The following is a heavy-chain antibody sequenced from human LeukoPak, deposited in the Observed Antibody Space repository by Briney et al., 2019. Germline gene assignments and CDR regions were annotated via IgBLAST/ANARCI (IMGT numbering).Heavy chain of an antibody. CDR2: ISAYNGNT. CDR3: ARDRRWFELEPLMEWFDP. V-gene: IGHV1-18*01. J-gene: IGHJ5*02. CDR1: GYTFTSYG. D-gene: IGHD3-10*01. Sequence: GASVKVSCKASGYTFTSYGISWVRQAPGQGLEWMVWISAYNGNTNYAQKLQGRVTMTTDTSTSTAYMELRSLRSDDTAVYYCARDRRWFELEPLMEWFDPWGQGTLVTVSS.